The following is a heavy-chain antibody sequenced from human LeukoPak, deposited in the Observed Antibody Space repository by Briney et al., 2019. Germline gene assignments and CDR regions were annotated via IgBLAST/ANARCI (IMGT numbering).Heavy chain of an antibody. CDR3: AAATGATPGSYPFDI. CDR2: ILIGSGNK. D-gene: IGHD1-26*01. V-gene: IGHV1-58*01. CDR1: GFAFSNSA. Sequence: ASVKVFCKASGFAFSNSAVQWVRQARGQRLEWIGWILIGSGNKSYAQKFQDRVTISWDMATSTVHMELSSLRSEDMAIYYCAAATGATPGSYPFDIWGQGTMVTVSS. J-gene: IGHJ3*02.